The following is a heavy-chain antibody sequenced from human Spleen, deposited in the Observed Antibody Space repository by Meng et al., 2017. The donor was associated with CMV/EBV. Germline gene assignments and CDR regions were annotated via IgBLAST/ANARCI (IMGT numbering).Heavy chain of an antibody. CDR1: GFLFGDFY. J-gene: IGHJ1*01. CDR2: ISKTGSTT. V-gene: IGHV3-11*01. CDR3: ARGLTFP. D-gene: IGHD2-21*02. Sequence: SLSLSCAGSGFLFGDFYVNWFRQAPGKWLEWVSYISKTGSTTYYAESVKGRFSISRDNTRNIVYLQMNRLRVDDTAIYFCARGLTFPWGQGILVTVSS.